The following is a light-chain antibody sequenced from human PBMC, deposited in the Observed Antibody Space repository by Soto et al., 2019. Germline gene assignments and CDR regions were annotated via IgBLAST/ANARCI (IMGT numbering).Light chain of an antibody. Sequence: DILMTQSPDSLAVSLGERATINCKSSQSILYSSNNKNYLSWYQQKPGQPPKLLIYWASTRESGVPDRFSGSGSGTDFTLTISSLQAEDVAVYYCHQYFTTPTFGQGTKVDIK. CDR2: WAS. CDR1: QSILYSSNNKNY. CDR3: HQYFTTPT. V-gene: IGKV4-1*01. J-gene: IGKJ1*01.